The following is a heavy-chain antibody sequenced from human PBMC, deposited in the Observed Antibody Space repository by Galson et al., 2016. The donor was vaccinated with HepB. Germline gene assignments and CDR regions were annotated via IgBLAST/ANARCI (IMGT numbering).Heavy chain of an antibody. D-gene: IGHD4-23*01. CDR1: GFTFNSYN. CDR2: ISGSASAI. Sequence: SLRLSCAASGFTFNSYNMNWVRQAPGKGLEWVSHISGSASAIYYADSVKGRFTVSRDNAKNSLYLRMNSLRDEDTAVYYCARGYGGNSLDFWGQGTLVTVSS. J-gene: IGHJ4*02. CDR3: ARGYGGNSLDF. V-gene: IGHV3-48*02.